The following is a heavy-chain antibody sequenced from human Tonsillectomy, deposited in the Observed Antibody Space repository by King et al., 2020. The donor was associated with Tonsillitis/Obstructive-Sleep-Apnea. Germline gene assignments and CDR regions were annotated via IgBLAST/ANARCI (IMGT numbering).Heavy chain of an antibody. CDR1: GGSISSYY. CDR3: ARIQDDFWSGYYNSY. D-gene: IGHD3-3*01. V-gene: IGHV4-59*01. Sequence: VQLQESGPGLVKPSETLSLTCTVSGGSISSYYWSWIRQPPGKGLEWIGYIYYSGSTNYNPSLKSRVTISVDTSKNQFSLKLSSLTAADTAVYYCARIQDDFWSGYYNSYWGQGTLVTVSS. J-gene: IGHJ4*02. CDR2: IYYSGST.